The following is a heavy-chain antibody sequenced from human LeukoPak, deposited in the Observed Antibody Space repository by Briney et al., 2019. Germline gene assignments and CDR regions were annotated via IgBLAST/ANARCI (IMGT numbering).Heavy chain of an antibody. CDR1: RYNIISYV. J-gene: IGHJ6*02. CDR2: INAGNGNT. CDR3: ARDICNGGRCYYYGMDV. Sequence: ASVKVSCKTSRYNIISYVTQWVRQAPGQRLEWMGWINAGNGNTKYSQKFQGRVTITRDTSASTAYMELSSLRSEDTAIYYCARDICNGGRCYYYGMDVWGQGTTVSVSS. V-gene: IGHV1-3*01. D-gene: IGHD2-15*01.